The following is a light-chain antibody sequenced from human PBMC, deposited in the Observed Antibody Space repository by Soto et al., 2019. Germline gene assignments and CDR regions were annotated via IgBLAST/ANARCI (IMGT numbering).Light chain of an antibody. CDR1: QSVRSS. V-gene: IGKV3-11*01. J-gene: IGKJ4*01. Sequence: IVLTQSPATLSLSPGERATLSCRTSQSVRSSLVGYQQKPGQAPRLLIYDASNRATGIAARFSGSGSGTGFTLTISSLEPEDFAVYDCQDRAIWPIRVGGGTKVEIK. CDR3: QDRAIWPIR. CDR2: DAS.